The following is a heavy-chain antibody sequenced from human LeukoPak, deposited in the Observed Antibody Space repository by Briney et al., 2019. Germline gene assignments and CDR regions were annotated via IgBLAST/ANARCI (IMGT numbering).Heavy chain of an antibody. D-gene: IGHD3-10*01. J-gene: IGHJ6*03. CDR3: ARGLRELGYYYYHMDV. V-gene: IGHV4-39*07. CDR1: GGSISSSSYY. Sequence: SETLSLTCTVSGGSISSSSYYWGWIRQPPGKGLEWIGSIYYSGSTYYNPSLKSRVTISVDTSKNQFSLKLSSVTAADTAVYYCARGLRELGYYYYHMDVWGKGTTVTVSS. CDR2: IYYSGST.